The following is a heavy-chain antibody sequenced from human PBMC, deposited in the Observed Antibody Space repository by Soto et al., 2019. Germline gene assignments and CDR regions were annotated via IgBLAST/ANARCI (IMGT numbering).Heavy chain of an antibody. CDR2: IKVYNGNT. J-gene: IGHJ4*02. CDR1: GYTFISHG. Sequence: QAQLVQSGAEVKKLGASVKVSCKASGYTFISHGISWVRQAPGQGLEWMGWIKVYNGNTNYAQNLQGRVTIPPDTSTSTAYMELRSLRSDDTAVYYCGRGGVVGGIDYWGQGTLVTVSS. CDR3: GRGGVVGGIDY. D-gene: IGHD1-26*01. V-gene: IGHV1-18*01.